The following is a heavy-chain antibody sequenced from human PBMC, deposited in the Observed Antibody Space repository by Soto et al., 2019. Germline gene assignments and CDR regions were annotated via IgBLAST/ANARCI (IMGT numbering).Heavy chain of an antibody. Sequence: QLQLQESGSGLVKPSQTLSLTCAVSGGSISSGGNSWSWIRQPPGKGLEWIGYIYHSGSTYYNPSLKSRVTISVDRSKNQFSLKLHSVTAADTAVYFCARAGGLGAVAVDYWGQGTLVTVSS. V-gene: IGHV4-30-2*01. CDR3: ARAGGLGAVAVDY. CDR1: GGSISSGGNS. D-gene: IGHD6-19*01. CDR2: IYHSGST. J-gene: IGHJ4*02.